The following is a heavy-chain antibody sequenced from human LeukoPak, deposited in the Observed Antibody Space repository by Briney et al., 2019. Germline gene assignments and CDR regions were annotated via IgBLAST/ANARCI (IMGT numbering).Heavy chain of an antibody. CDR2: IYYSEST. V-gene: IGHV4-61*01. CDR3: ARELVGLDYFDY. Sequence: SETLSLTCTVSGGSVGSGSYYWSWIRQPPGKGLEWIGFIYYSESTNYNPSLKSRVSISVDTSKNQFSLKLSSVTAADTAVYYCARELVGLDYFDYWGQGTLVTVSS. CDR1: GGSVGSGSYY. D-gene: IGHD1-26*01. J-gene: IGHJ4*02.